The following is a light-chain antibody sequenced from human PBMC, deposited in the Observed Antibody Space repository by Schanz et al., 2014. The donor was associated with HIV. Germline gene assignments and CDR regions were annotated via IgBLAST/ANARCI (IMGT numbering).Light chain of an antibody. V-gene: IGKV3-20*01. CDR3: QQYGSSPLFT. CDR1: QSVSTM. J-gene: IGKJ3*01. Sequence: EVVMTQSPATLSVPPGGTVTLSCRASQSVSTMLDWFQQKPGQAPRLLIYGASSRATGIPDRFSGSGSGTDFTLTISRLEPEDFAVYYCQQYGSSPLFTFGPGTKVDLK. CDR2: GAS.